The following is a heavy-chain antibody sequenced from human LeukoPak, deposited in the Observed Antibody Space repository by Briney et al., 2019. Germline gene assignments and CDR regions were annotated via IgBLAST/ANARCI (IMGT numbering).Heavy chain of an antibody. D-gene: IGHD3-10*01. CDR1: GFTFSSYG. J-gene: IGHJ4*02. CDR2: IRYDGSNK. Sequence: PGGSLRLSCAASGFTFSSYGMHWVRQAPGKGLESVAFIRYDGSNKYYADSVKGRFTISRDNSKNTLYLQMNSLRAEDTAVYYCARSTGWFGQGYFDYWGQGTLVTVSS. V-gene: IGHV3-30*02. CDR3: ARSTGWFGQGYFDY.